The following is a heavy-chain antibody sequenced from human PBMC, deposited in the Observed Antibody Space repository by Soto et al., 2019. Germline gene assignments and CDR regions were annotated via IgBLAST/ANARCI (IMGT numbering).Heavy chain of an antibody. V-gene: IGHV1-18*01. CDR3: AGDPIGFGGAS. CDR2: ISAYNGNT. CDR1: GYTFTSYG. J-gene: IGHJ5*02. D-gene: IGHD3-16*01. Sequence: QVQLVQSGAEVKKPGASVKVSCKASGYTFTSYGISWVRQAPGQGLEWMGWISAYNGNTNYAQKLKGRVTMTTDTSTSPAYVAMRSLTSDDTVVYYWAGDPIGFGGASWGQGTLVTFSS.